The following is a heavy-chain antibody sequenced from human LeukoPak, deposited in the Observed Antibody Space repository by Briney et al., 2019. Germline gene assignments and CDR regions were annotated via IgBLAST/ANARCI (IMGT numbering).Heavy chain of an antibody. CDR1: GFTFSSFW. J-gene: IGHJ4*02. CDR3: ARSGMAVAATPWD. Sequence: PGGSLGLSCEGSGFTFSSFWMTWVRQAPGKGLEWVAHIKQDGSEKYYVDRVKGRFTISRDNAKNSLYLQMSTLRAEDTALYFCARSGMAVAATPWDWGQGSLVTVSS. D-gene: IGHD6-19*01. V-gene: IGHV3-7*05. CDR2: IKQDGSEK.